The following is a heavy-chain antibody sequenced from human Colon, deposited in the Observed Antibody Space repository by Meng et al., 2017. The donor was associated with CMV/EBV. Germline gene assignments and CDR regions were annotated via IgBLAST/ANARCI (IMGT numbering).Heavy chain of an antibody. J-gene: IGHJ1*01. V-gene: IGHV1-18*01. CDR1: GYTFTNYG. CDR3: VRESQSGSYIYLQH. Sequence: VQLVESEAELKKPGASVKVSCKASGYTFTNYGISWVRQAPGQGLEWMGWISAYTGDTYYAQKFQGRVTMTTDTSTSTAYMELRSLRSDDTAVYYCVRESQSGSYIYLQHWGQGTLVTVSS. CDR2: ISAYTGDT. D-gene: IGHD1-26*01.